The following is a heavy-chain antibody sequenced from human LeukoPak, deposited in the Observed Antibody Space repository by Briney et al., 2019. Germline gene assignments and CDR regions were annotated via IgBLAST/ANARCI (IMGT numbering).Heavy chain of an antibody. J-gene: IGHJ4*02. D-gene: IGHD6-13*01. CDR3: ARGGSWYNY. CDR1: GGSISSYY. CDR2: IYYSGST. V-gene: IGHV4-59*01. Sequence: PSETLSLTCTVSGGSISSYYWSWIRQPPGRGLEWIGYIYYSGSTNYNPSLKSRVTISVDTSKNQFSLKLSSATAADTAVYYCARGGSWYNYWGQGTLVTVSS.